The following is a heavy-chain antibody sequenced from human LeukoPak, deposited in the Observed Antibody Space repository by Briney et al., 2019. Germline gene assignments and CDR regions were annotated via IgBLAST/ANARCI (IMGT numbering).Heavy chain of an antibody. Sequence: SETLSLTCTVSGGSISSGDYYWSWIRQPPGKRLEWIGYIYYSGSTYYNPSLKSRVTISVDTSKNQFSLKLSSVTAADTAVYYCARSYSRGWYDTYYFDYWGQGTLVTVSS. CDR3: ARSYSRGWYDTYYFDY. CDR1: GGSISSGDYY. CDR2: IYYSGST. J-gene: IGHJ4*02. D-gene: IGHD6-19*01. V-gene: IGHV4-30-4*01.